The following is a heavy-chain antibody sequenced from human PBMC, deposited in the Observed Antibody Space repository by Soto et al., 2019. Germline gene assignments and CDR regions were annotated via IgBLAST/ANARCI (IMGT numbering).Heavy chain of an antibody. CDR1: GYTLTSYG. D-gene: IGHD3-9*01. Sequence: VSVQVSCPASGYTLTSYGIRWVRQASGQGLGWMGWISAYNDNTTYAQKLQGRVTMTTDTSTSTAYMELRSLRSDDTAVYDCARVKADFDWLSEGDIYHCGMDVGGQ. V-gene: IGHV1-18*04. CDR3: ARVKADFDWLSEGDIYHCGMDV. CDR2: ISAYNDNT. J-gene: IGHJ6*02.